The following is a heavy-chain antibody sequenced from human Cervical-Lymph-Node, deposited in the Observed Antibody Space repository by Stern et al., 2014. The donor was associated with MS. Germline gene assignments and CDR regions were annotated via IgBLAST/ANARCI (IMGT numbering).Heavy chain of an antibody. CDR3: ASGSLEGFDP. D-gene: IGHD5-24*01. J-gene: IGHJ5*02. CDR1: GYTFTSFG. CDR2: ISANNGNT. V-gene: IGHV1-18*01. Sequence: EQLVESGAEVKKPGASVKVSCKASGYTFTSFGLSWLRQAPGQGLEWMGWISANNGNTSSAQKIQGRVTWTNNTATNTAYMKLRSLTSDDTAVYYCASGSLEGFDPWGQGTLVTVSS.